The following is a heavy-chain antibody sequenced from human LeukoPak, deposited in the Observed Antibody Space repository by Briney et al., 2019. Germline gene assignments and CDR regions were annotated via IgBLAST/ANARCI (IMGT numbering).Heavy chain of an antibody. V-gene: IGHV3-30-3*01. CDR3: TTVAILWFGELDPFDY. Sequence: HPGGSLRLSCAASGFTFSSYAMHWVRQAPGKGLEWVAVISYDGSNKYYADSVKGRFTISRDNSKNTLYLQMNSLKTEDTAVYYCTTVAILWFGELDPFDYWGQGTLVTVSS. CDR1: GFTFSSYA. D-gene: IGHD3-10*01. J-gene: IGHJ4*02. CDR2: ISYDGSNK.